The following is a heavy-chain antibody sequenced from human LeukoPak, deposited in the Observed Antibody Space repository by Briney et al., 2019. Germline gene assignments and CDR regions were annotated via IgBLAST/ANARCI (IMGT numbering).Heavy chain of an antibody. CDR2: ISSSSSYI. D-gene: IGHD3-16*01. Sequence: GGSLRLSCAASGFTFSSYSMNWVRQAPGKGLEWVSSISSSSSYIYYADSVKGRFTISRDNAKNSLYLQMNSLRVEDTAVYYCARGGGANYYFDYWGPGTLVTVSS. CDR1: GFTFSSYS. V-gene: IGHV3-21*01. J-gene: IGHJ4*02. CDR3: ARGGGANYYFDY.